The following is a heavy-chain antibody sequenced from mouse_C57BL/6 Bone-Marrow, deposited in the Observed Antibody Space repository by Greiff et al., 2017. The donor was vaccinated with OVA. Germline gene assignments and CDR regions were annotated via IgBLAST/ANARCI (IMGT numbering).Heavy chain of an antibody. Sequence: EVKLQESGGGLVQPGESLKLSCESNEYEFPSHDMSWVRKTPEKRLELVAAINSDGGSTYYPDTMERRFIISRDNTKKTLYLQMSRLRSEDTALDYCARHCRYDGSSPESYYAMDDWGQGTSVTVSS. J-gene: IGHJ4*01. CDR3: ARHCRYDGSSPESYYAMDD. CDR2: INSDGGST. D-gene: IGHD1-1*01. CDR1: EYEFPSHD. V-gene: IGHV5-2*01.